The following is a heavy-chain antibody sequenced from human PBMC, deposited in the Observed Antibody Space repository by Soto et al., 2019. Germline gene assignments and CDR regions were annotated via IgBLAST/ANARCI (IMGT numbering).Heavy chain of an antibody. CDR2: IIPIFGTA. D-gene: IGHD2-21*02. Sequence: SVKVSCKASGGTFSSYAISWVRQAPGQGLEWMGGIIPIFGTANYAQKFQGRVTITADESTSTAYMELSSLRSEDTAVYYCARVPLGCGGDRCYYFDYWGQGTLVTV. CDR1: GGTFSSYA. V-gene: IGHV1-69*13. J-gene: IGHJ4*02. CDR3: ARVPLGCGGDRCYYFDY.